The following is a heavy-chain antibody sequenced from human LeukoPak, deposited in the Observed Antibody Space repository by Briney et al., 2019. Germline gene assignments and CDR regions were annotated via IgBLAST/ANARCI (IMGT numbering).Heavy chain of an antibody. J-gene: IGHJ4*02. CDR3: ARVIRVRDSSGYYPPYFDY. V-gene: IGHV3-23*01. CDR2: ITGSGANT. CDR1: GFTFSSYG. D-gene: IGHD3-22*01. Sequence: GGSLRLSCAASGFTFSSYGMHWVRQAPGKGLEWVSGITGSGANTYYADSVKGRFTISRDNSKNTLSLQMNSLRAEDTAVYYCARVIRVRDSSGYYPPYFDYWGQGTLVTVSS.